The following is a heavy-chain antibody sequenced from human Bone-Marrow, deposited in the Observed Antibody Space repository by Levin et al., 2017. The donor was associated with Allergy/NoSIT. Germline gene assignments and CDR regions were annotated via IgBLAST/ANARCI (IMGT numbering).Heavy chain of an antibody. J-gene: IGHJ3*02. Sequence: SETLSLTCAVSGVSISGSNWWSWVRQPPGKALEWIGEIHHSGSTNYNPSLESRVSISVDKSQNEFSLRLSSVTAADTAVYYCARYGDYVGDAFDIWGQGTMVTVSS. CDR2: IHHSGST. CDR1: GVSISGSNW. CDR3: ARYGDYVGDAFDI. V-gene: IGHV4-4*02. D-gene: IGHD4-17*01.